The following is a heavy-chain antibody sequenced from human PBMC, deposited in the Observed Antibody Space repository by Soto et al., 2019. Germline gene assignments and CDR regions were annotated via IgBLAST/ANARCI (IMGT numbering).Heavy chain of an antibody. V-gene: IGHV3-7*01. CDR1: GLTLRRYW. Sequence: VSLRLSCVASGLTLRRYWMSWVRQAPGKGLEWVATIKEDGSEKYYVDSVKGRFTISRDNAKNSLHLQMNSLRAEDTAVYYCARDPHYYDSSGPTSNYWGQGTLVTVSS. CDR3: ARDPHYYDSSGPTSNY. D-gene: IGHD3-22*01. CDR2: IKEDGSEK. J-gene: IGHJ4*02.